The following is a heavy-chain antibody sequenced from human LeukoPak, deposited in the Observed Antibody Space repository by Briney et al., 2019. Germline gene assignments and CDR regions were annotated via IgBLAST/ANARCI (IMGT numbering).Heavy chain of an antibody. J-gene: IGHJ5*02. V-gene: IGHV3-43*01. CDR2: ISWDGGST. Sequence: GGSLRLSCAASGFTFDDYTMHWVRQAPGKGLEWVSLISWDGGSTYYADSVKGRFTISRDNSKNTLYLQMNSLRAEDTAVYYCAKDRGGILYLPTFDPWGQGTLVTVSS. CDR3: AKDRGGILYLPTFDP. D-gene: IGHD2-8*01. CDR1: GFTFDDYT.